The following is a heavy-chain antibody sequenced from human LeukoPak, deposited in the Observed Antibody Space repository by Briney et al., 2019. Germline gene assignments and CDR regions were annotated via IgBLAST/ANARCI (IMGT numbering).Heavy chain of an antibody. D-gene: IGHD4-17*01. CDR3: ATSGDYDFPFDY. J-gene: IGHJ4*02. CDR2: IIPIFGTA. Sequence: ASVKVSCKASGGTFISYAISWVRQAPGQGLEWMGGIIPIFGTANYAQKFQGRVTITADESTSTAYMELSSLRSEDTAVYYCATSGDYDFPFDYWGQGTLVTVSS. CDR1: GGTFISYA. V-gene: IGHV1-69*01.